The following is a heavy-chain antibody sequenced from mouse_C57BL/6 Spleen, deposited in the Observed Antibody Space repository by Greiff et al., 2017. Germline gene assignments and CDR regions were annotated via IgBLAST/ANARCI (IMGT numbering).Heavy chain of an antibody. CDR1: GFTFSDYG. V-gene: IGHV5-17*01. J-gene: IGHJ4*01. CDR3: ARTKWERYYAMDY. Sequence: EVMLVESGGGLVKPGGSLKLSCAASGFTFSDYGMHWVRQAPEKGLVWVAYISSGSSTIYYADTVKGRFTISRDNAKNTLFLQMTSLRSEDTAMYYCARTKWERYYAMDYWGQGTSVTVSS. CDR2: ISSGSSTI. D-gene: IGHD4-1*01.